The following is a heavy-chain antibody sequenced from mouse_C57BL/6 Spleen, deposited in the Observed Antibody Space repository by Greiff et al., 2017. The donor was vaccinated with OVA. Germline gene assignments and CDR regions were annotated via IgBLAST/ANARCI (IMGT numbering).Heavy chain of an antibody. CDR1: GYSFTSYY. J-gene: IGHJ3*01. D-gene: IGHD2-4*01. CDR3: ARGDYDYDEFAY. Sequence: QVQLQQSGPELVKPGASVKISCKASGYSFTSYYIHWVKQRPGQGLEWIGWIYPGSGNTKYNEKFKGKATLTADTSSITAYMQLSSLTSEDSAVYYCARGDYDYDEFAYWGQGTLVTVSA. V-gene: IGHV1-66*01. CDR2: IYPGSGNT.